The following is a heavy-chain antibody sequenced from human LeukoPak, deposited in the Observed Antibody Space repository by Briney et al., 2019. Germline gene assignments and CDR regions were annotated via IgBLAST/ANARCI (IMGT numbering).Heavy chain of an antibody. CDR2: ISSSGGTI. Sequence: PGGSLRLSCAASGFTLSDYYMSWIRQAPGKGLEWVSYISSSGGTIYYADSVEGRFTISRDNAKNSLYLQMNSLRAEDTAVYYCARDNSWELLLDYWGQGTLVTVSS. J-gene: IGHJ4*02. CDR3: ARDNSWELLLDY. CDR1: GFTLSDYY. D-gene: IGHD1-26*01. V-gene: IGHV3-11*01.